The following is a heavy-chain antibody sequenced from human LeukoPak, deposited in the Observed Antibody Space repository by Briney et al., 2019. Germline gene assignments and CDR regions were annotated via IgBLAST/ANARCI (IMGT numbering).Heavy chain of an antibody. CDR3: ARGANEEYDFWSGYHYYFDY. D-gene: IGHD3-3*01. CDR2: IYYSGST. CDR1: GGSISSYY. V-gene: IGHV4-59*01. J-gene: IGHJ4*02. Sequence: SETLSLTCTVSGGSISSYYWSWIRKPPGKGLEWIGYIYYSGSTNYNPSLKSRVTISVDTSKNQFSLKLSSVTAADTAVYYCARGANEEYDFWSGYHYYFDYWGQGTLVTVSS.